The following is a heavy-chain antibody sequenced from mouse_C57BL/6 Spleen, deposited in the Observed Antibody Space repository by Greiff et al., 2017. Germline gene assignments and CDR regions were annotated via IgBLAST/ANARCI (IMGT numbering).Heavy chain of an antibody. J-gene: IGHJ2*01. CDR3: ARSGDSSGYGY. V-gene: IGHV1-81*01. D-gene: IGHD3-2*02. CDR1: GYTFTSYG. CDR2: IYPRSGNT. Sequence: VKLQESGAELARPGASVKLSCKASGYTFTSYGISWVKQRTGQGLEWIGEIYPRSGNTYYNEKFKGKATLTADKSSSTAYMELRSLTSEDSAVYFCARSGDSSGYGYWGQGTTLTVSS.